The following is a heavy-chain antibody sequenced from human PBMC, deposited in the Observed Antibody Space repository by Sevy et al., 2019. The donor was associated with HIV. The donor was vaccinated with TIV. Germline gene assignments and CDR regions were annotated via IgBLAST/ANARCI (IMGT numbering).Heavy chain of an antibody. CDR1: GFTFSSYE. CDR3: ATLYSGRPS. Sequence: LTCAASGFTFSSYEMNWVRQAPGKGLEWVSYITSSGSTRYHADSVKGRFTISRDNARNSLFLQMNSLRAEDTAVYYCATLYSGRPSWGQGTLVTVSS. J-gene: IGHJ5*02. V-gene: IGHV3-48*03. D-gene: IGHD1-26*01. CDR2: ITSSGSTR.